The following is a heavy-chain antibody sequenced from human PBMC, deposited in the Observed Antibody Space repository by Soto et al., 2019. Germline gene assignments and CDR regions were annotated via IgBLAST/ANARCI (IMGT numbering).Heavy chain of an antibody. CDR2: IIPILGIA. V-gene: IGHV1-69*02. Sequence: QVQLVQSGAEVKKPGSSVKVSCKASGGTFSSYTISWVRQAPGQGLEWMGRIIPILGIANYAQKFQGRVTITADKSTSTAYMELRSLRSEDTAVYYCARSPNYYGSGSYYGMDVWGQGTTVTVSS. CDR3: ARSPNYYGSGSYYGMDV. J-gene: IGHJ6*02. CDR1: GGTFSSYT. D-gene: IGHD3-10*01.